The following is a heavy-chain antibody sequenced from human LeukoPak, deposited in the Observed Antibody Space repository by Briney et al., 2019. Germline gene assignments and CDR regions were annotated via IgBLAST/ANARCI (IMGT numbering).Heavy chain of an antibody. CDR2: MNPNSGTT. Sequence: ASVKVSCKASGYTFTNYDINWVRQATGQGLEWMGWMNPNSGTTGYAQKFQGRVTMTRNTSISTAYMELSSLISEDTAVYYCVRNYGDYYYYYYYGMDVWGQGTTVTVSS. V-gene: IGHV1-8*01. CDR1: GYTFTNYD. J-gene: IGHJ6*02. D-gene: IGHD4-17*01. CDR3: VRNYGDYYYYYYYGMDV.